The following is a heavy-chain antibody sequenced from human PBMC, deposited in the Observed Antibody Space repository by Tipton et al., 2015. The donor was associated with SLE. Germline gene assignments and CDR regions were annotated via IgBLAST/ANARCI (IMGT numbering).Heavy chain of an antibody. V-gene: IGHV4-61*01. J-gene: IGHJ3*02. CDR2: IYYSGST. CDR3: ARDLGAPVPFDI. Sequence: TLSLTCTVSGGSVSSGSYYWSWIRQPTGKGLEWIGYIYYSGSTNYNPSLKSRVTISVDTSKNQFSLKLSSVTAADTAVYYCARDLGAPVPFDIWGQGTMVTVSS. CDR1: GGSVSSGSYY.